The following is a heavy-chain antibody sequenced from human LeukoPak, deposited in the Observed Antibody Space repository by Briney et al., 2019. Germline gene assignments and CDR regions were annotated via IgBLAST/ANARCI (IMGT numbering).Heavy chain of an antibody. J-gene: IGHJ5*02. CDR2: IYPGDSDT. V-gene: IGHV5-51*01. CDR3: TRNWNPYYNWFDP. D-gene: IGHD1-1*01. CDR1: GYSFTSYW. Sequence: GESLKISCKGSGYSFTSYWIGWVRQMPGKGLEWMGFIYPGDSDTRYSPSFQGQVTISADKSISTAYLQWSSLKASDTAMYYCTRNWNPYYNWFDPWGQGTLVTVSS.